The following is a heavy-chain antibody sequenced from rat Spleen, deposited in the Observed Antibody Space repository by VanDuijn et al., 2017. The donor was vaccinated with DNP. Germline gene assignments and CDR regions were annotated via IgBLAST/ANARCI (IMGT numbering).Heavy chain of an antibody. J-gene: IGHJ4*01. CDR3: ARSLAAVAPSGAMDA. Sequence: QVQLKESGPGLVQPSQTLSLTCTVSGFSLTTYGVNWVRQPPGKGLEWIAAISSGGNPDYSSALKSRLRISRDTSKSQVFLKMNSVQTEDPAMYFCARSLAAVAPSGAMDAWGQGTSVTVSS. D-gene: IGHD1-3*01. CDR2: ISSGGNP. V-gene: IGHV2S12*01. CDR1: GFSLTTYG.